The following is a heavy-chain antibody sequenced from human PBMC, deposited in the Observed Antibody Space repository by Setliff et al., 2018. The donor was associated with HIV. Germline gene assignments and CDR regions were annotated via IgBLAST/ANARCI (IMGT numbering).Heavy chain of an antibody. V-gene: IGHV3-23*01. Sequence: LRLSCAASGFTFSTYAMGWVRQAPGKGLEWVSTIGAVGGPTHYAESVKGRFTISKDNSKNTLYLQMSSLRAEDTAVYYCARVDGYGGYYYYYYMDVWGKGTTVTVSS. J-gene: IGHJ6*03. CDR2: IGAVGGPT. CDR3: ARVDGYGGYYYYYYMDV. CDR1: GFTFSTYA. D-gene: IGHD5-12*01.